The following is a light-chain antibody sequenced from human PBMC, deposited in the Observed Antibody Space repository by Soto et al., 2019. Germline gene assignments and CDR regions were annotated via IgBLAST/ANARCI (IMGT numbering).Light chain of an antibody. J-gene: IGLJ3*02. CDR2: DVS. Sequence: QSALTQAASVSGSPGQSITISCTGTSSDIGSYNYVSWYQQHPGKAPKLIIYDVSSRPSGVSDRFAGSKSGNTASLTISGLQGEDGADYYCSSYTSSSTGVFGGGTQLTVL. CDR3: SSYTSSSTGV. CDR1: SSDIGSYNY. V-gene: IGLV2-14*01.